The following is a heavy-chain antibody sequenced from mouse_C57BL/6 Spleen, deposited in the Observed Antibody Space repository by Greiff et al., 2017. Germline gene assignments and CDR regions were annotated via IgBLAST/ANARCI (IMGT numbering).Heavy chain of an antibody. J-gene: IGHJ1*03. CDR1: GYTFTSYW. Sequence: QVQLQQPGAELVKPGASVKMSCKASGYTFTSYWITWVKQRPGQGLEWIGDIYPGSGSTNYNEKFKSKATLTVDKSSSTAYMQLSSLTSEDSAVYCCAKGYGSSYWYFEVWGTGTTVSVSS. D-gene: IGHD1-1*01. V-gene: IGHV1-55*01. CDR2: IYPGSGST. CDR3: AKGYGSSYWYFEV.